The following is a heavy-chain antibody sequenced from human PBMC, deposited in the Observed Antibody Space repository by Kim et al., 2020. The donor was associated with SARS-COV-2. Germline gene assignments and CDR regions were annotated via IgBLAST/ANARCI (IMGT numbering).Heavy chain of an antibody. V-gene: IGHV1-46*01. Sequence: ASVKVSCKASGYTFTSYYMHWVRQAPGQGLEWMGIINPSGGSTRYAQKFQGRVTMTRDTSTRTVFMELSSLRSEDTAVYYCARGSQGYCSGGRCYHPAFDIGGQGTMVTVSS. CDR3: ARGSQGYCSGGRCYHPAFDI. D-gene: IGHD2-15*01. CDR2: INPSGGST. J-gene: IGHJ3*02. CDR1: GYTFTSYY.